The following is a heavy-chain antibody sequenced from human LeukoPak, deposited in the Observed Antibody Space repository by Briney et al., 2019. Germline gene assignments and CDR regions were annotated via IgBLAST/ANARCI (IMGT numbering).Heavy chain of an antibody. J-gene: IGHJ3*02. Sequence: PGGSLRLSCAASGFTFNTYSMNWVRQAPGKGLEWVSSISGGGDYIYYADSVKGRFTISRDNANNSLFLQMNSLRAEDTAVYFCARDTYSSAWYVADDAFDIWGQGTMVTVSS. CDR1: GFTFNTYS. D-gene: IGHD6-19*01. CDR3: ARDTYSSAWYVADDAFDI. V-gene: IGHV3-21*01. CDR2: ISGGGDYI.